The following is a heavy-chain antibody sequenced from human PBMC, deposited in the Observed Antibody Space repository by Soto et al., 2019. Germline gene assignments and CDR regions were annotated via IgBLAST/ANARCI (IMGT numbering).Heavy chain of an antibody. CDR1: GFTFTSSA. CDR2: IVVGSGNT. J-gene: IGHJ6*02. Sequence: SVKVSCKASGFTFTSSAVQWVRQARGLRLEWIGWIVVGSGNTNYAQKFQERVTITRDMSTSTAYMELSSLRSEDTAVYYCAADGYSYGYSLGYYYGMDVWGQGTTVTVSS. V-gene: IGHV1-58*01. D-gene: IGHD5-18*01. CDR3: AADGYSYGYSLGYYYGMDV.